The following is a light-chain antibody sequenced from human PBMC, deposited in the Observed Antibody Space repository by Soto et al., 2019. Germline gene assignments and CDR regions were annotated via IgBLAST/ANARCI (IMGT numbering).Light chain of an antibody. CDR2: EVV. CDR1: KNDIGVYDF. CDR3: KSYAGSNTYV. V-gene: IGLV2-8*01. J-gene: IGLJ1*01. Sequence: QSVLTQPPSASGSPGQSATISCTGTKNDIGVYDFVSWYQHHPGKAPRLIIYEVVQRPSGVPDRFSGSKSGNTASLTVSGLQAAAEADYFCKSYAGSNTYVFGSGTKVTVL.